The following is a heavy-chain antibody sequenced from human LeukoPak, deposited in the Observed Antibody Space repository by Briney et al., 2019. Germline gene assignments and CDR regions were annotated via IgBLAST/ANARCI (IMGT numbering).Heavy chain of an antibody. CDR3: ATSPYYDILTGYPPLDY. CDR1: GYTLTELS. CDR2: FDPEDGET. J-gene: IGHJ4*02. V-gene: IGHV1-24*01. D-gene: IGHD3-9*01. Sequence: ASVKVSCKVSGYTLTELSMHWVRQAPGKGLEWMGGFDPEDGETIYAQKFQGRVTMTEDTSTDTAYMELSSLRSEDTAVYYCATSPYYDILTGYPPLDYWGQGTLSPSPQ.